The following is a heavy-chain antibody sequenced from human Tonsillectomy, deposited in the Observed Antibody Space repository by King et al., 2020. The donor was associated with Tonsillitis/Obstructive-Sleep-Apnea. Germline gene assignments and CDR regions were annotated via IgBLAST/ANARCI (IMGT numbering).Heavy chain of an antibody. CDR1: GFTFSSYA. V-gene: IGHV3-23*04. D-gene: IGHD3-3*01. Sequence: VQLVESGGGLVQPGGSLRLSCAASGFTFSSYAMSWVRQAPGKGLEWVSAISGSGGSTYYAASVKGRFTISRDNSKNTLYLQMNSLRAEATAVYYCAKDQTYDFWSGYGDYWGQGTLVTVSS. CDR2: ISGSGGST. CDR3: AKDQTYDFWSGYGDY. J-gene: IGHJ4*02.